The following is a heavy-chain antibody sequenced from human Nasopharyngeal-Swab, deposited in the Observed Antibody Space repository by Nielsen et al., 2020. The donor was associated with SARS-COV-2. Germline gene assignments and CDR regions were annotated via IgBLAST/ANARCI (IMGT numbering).Heavy chain of an antibody. CDR3: ARRSAAAGRYNEYFHP. Sequence: SETLSLTCTVSGDSIRNTDYYWGWIRQPPGKGLEWSASICYSGDTYYNPSLNSRVTISMYTSRNQFSLKLSSVTATDTAVYFCARRSAAAGRYNEYFHPWGQGTLVTVSS. CDR2: ICYSGDT. J-gene: IGHJ1*01. D-gene: IGHD6-25*01. V-gene: IGHV4-39*01. CDR1: GDSIRNTDYY.